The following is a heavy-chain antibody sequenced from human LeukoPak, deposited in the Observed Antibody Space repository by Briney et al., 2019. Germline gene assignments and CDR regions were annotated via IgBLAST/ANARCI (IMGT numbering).Heavy chain of an antibody. CDR2: ISSSSSTI. Sequence: GGSLRLSCAASGFTFSSYSMNWVRQAPGKGLEWVSYISSSSSTIYCADSVKGRFTISRDNAKNSPYLQMNSLRAEDTAVYYCARGRRTIFGVVTQFDYWGQGTLVTVSS. D-gene: IGHD3-3*01. J-gene: IGHJ4*02. CDR3: ARGRRTIFGVVTQFDY. V-gene: IGHV3-48*01. CDR1: GFTFSSYS.